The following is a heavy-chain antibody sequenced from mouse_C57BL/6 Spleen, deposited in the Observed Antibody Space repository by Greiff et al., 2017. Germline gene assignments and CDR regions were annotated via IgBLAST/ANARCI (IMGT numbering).Heavy chain of an antibody. Sequence: QVQLKQSGPGLVQPSQCLSITCTVSGFSFTSYGVHWVRQSPGKGLEWLGVIWSGGSTDYNAAFMSRLSITKDNSKSQVFFKMNSLQADDTAIYYCAENAGDYDVHWYFDVWGTGTTVTVSS. D-gene: IGHD2-4*01. CDR1: GFSFTSYG. V-gene: IGHV2-5*01. CDR3: AENAGDYDVHWYFDV. J-gene: IGHJ1*03. CDR2: IWSGGST.